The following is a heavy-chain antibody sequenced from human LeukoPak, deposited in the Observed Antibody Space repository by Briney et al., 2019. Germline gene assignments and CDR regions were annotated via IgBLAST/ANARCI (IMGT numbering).Heavy chain of an antibody. V-gene: IGHV4-59*11. CDR3: ARVPPSYYYYYMDV. J-gene: IGHJ6*03. Sequence: PSETLSLTCTVSGGSISSHYWSWIRQPPGKGLEWIGYIYYNGSTNYNPSLKSRVTISVDTSKNQFSLKLSSMTAADTAVYYCARVPPSYYYYYMDVWGKGTTVTVSS. CDR2: IYYNGST. CDR1: GGSISSHY.